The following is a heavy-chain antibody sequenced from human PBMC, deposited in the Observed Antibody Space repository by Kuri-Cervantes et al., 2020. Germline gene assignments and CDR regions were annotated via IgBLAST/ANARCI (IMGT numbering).Heavy chain of an antibody. D-gene: IGHD3-10*01. J-gene: IGHJ6*03. Sequence: GSLRLSCTVSGGSISSYYWSWIRQPPGKGLEWIGYIYYSGSTNYNPSLKSRVTISVDTSKNQFSLKLSSVTAADTAIYYCAREPREEELLPPYYHYYMDVWGKGTTVTVSS. CDR1: GGSISSYY. CDR2: IYYSGST. CDR3: AREPREEELLPPYYHYYMDV. V-gene: IGHV4-59*12.